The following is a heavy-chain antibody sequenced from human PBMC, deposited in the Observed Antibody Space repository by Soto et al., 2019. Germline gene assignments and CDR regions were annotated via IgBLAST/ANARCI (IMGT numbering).Heavy chain of an antibody. CDR2: IIPILGIA. V-gene: IGHV1-69*04. Sequence: SVKVSCKASGGTFSSYTISWVRQAPGQGLEWMGRIIPILGIANYAQKFQGRVTITADKSTSTAYMELSSLRSEDTAVYYCARDGYCSGGSCSHWYFDLWGRGTLVTVSS. CDR1: GGTFSSYT. D-gene: IGHD2-15*01. CDR3: ARDGYCSGGSCSHWYFDL. J-gene: IGHJ2*01.